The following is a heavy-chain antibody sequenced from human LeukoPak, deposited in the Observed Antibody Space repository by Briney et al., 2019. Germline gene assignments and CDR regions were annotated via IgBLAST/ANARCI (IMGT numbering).Heavy chain of an antibody. CDR3: ARFEAYYDILTGCYHGYYGMDV. Sequence: ASVKVSCKASGYTFTGYYMHWVRQAPGQGLEWMGWINPNSGGTNYAQKFQGRVTMTRDTSISTAYMELSRLRSDDTAVYYCARFEAYYDILTGCYHGYYGMDVWGQGTTVTVSS. CDR1: GYTFTGYY. V-gene: IGHV1-2*02. J-gene: IGHJ6*02. CDR2: INPNSGGT. D-gene: IGHD3-9*01.